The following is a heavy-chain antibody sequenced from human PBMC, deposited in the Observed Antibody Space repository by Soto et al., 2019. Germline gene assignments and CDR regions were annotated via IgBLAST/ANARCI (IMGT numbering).Heavy chain of an antibody. CDR2: ISWNSGSI. CDR1: GFTFDDYA. Sequence: GGSLRLSCAASGFTFDDYAMHWVRQAPGKGLEWVSGISWNSGSIGYADSVKGRFTISRDNAKNSLYLQMNSLRAEDTALYYCVIILGYSYGFGDGNAFDIWGQGTMVTVSS. V-gene: IGHV3-9*01. J-gene: IGHJ3*02. CDR3: VIILGYSYGFGDGNAFDI. D-gene: IGHD5-18*01.